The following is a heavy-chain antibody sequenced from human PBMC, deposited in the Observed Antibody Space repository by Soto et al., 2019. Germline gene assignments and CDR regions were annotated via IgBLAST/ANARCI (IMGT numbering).Heavy chain of an antibody. V-gene: IGHV3-30*18. CDR1: GFTFSSYG. J-gene: IGHJ4*02. D-gene: IGHD6-19*01. Sequence: QVKLVESGGGVVQPGRSLRLSCAASGFTFSSYGMHWVRQAPGTGLEWVAVISYDGSNQDYADSVKGRFTISRDNSTDTLYRQMDSLRAEDTAVYYCAKERVAVAGRGSLGFWGQGNLVTVSA. CDR3: AKERVAVAGRGSLGF. CDR2: ISYDGSNQ.